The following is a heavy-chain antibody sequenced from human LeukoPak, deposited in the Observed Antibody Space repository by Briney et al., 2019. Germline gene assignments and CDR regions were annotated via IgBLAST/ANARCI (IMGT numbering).Heavy chain of an antibody. D-gene: IGHD2-2*01. J-gene: IGHJ5*02. Sequence: ASVKVSFKTSGYTFTNYDINRVRQATGQGREWMGWMNPNSGNTGYAQKFQGRVTMTRNTSISTAYMELSSLRSEDTAVYYCARPHCSSTDCHPPEWFDPWGQGTLVTVSS. CDR1: GYTFTNYD. CDR3: ARPHCSSTDCHPPEWFDP. CDR2: MNPNSGNT. V-gene: IGHV1-8*01.